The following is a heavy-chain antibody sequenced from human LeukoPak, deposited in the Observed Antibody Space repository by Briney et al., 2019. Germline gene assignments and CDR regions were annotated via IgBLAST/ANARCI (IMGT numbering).Heavy chain of an antibody. D-gene: IGHD2-21*01. J-gene: IGHJ4*02. CDR1: GGPISSNSNY. V-gene: IGHV4-39*01. CDR3: ARQALWFFDH. Sequence: SETLSLTCTVSGGPISSNSNYWAWIRQPPGRGLEWIGSVSYGGSTYYSPSLESRVAISVDTSKNQFSLKLSSVTAADTAVYYCARQALWFFDHWGQGTLVTVSS. CDR2: VSYGGST.